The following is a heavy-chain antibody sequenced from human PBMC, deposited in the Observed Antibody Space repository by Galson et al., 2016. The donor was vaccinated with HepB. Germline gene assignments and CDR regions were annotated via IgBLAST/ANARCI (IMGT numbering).Heavy chain of an antibody. CDR1: GFTLNNYW. CDR2: LDSDGTGT. J-gene: IGHJ3*02. Sequence: SLRLSCAASGFTLNNYWMHWVRQAPGEGLVWVSRLDSDGTGTTYSDSVEGRFTMSRDNAKNTLYLQMNSLRADDTAVYYCARGVMGSRAFDIWGQGTMVT. D-gene: IGHD2-8*01. V-gene: IGHV3-74*01. CDR3: ARGVMGSRAFDI.